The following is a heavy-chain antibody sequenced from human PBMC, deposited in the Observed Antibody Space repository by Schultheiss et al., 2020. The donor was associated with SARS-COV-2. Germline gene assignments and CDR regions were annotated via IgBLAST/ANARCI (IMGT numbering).Heavy chain of an antibody. Sequence: GESLKISCAASGFTFSSYAMHWVRQAPGKGLEWVAVISYDGSNKYYADSVKGRFTISRDNSKNTLYLQMNSLRAEDTAVYYCARMSIAARDYYYYGMDVWGQGTTVTVSS. J-gene: IGHJ6*02. CDR2: ISYDGSNK. CDR1: GFTFSSYA. D-gene: IGHD6-6*01. CDR3: ARMSIAARDYYYYGMDV. V-gene: IGHV3-30-3*01.